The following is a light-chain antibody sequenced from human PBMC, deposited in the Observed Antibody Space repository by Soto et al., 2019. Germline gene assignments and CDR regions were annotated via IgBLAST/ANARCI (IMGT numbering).Light chain of an antibody. V-gene: IGKV1-5*03. CDR1: QSISSW. CDR3: QQSNSYKWT. CDR2: KAS. J-gene: IGKJ1*01. Sequence: QMTQSPYTLSASVRDRVTITCRASQSISSWLAWYQQKPGKAPKLLIYKASSLESGVPSRFSGSGSGTEFALTISSLQPDDFATYYCQQSNSYKWTSAQGTKVDIK.